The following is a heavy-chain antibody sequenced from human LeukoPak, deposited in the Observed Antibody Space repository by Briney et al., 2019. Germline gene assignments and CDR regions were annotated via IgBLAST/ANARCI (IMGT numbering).Heavy chain of an antibody. CDR2: IHYSGST. Sequence: KPSETPSLTRTLPGGSLSGYSWGWVRPPPGEGLEWIGYIHYSGSTNYNPSLKSRVTISLDTSKNQFSLKLSSVTAADTAVYYCARGRWLQLPDYWGQGTLVTVSS. D-gene: IGHD5-24*01. CDR3: ARGRWLQLPDY. CDR1: GGSLSGYS. J-gene: IGHJ4*02. V-gene: IGHV4-59*08.